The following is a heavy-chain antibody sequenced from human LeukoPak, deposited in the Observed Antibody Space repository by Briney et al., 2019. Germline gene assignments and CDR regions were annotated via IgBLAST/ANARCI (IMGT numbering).Heavy chain of an antibody. CDR2: IYYSGST. J-gene: IGHJ1*01. V-gene: IGHV4-59*01. CDR1: GGSISSYF. CDR3: ARSITSSWYGDFQH. Sequence: SETLSLTCTVSGGSISSYFWSWIRQPPGKGLEWIGYIYYSGSTNYNPSLKSRVTISVDTSKNQFSLKLSSVTAADTAVYYCARSITSSWYGDFQHWGQGTLVTVSS. D-gene: IGHD6-13*01.